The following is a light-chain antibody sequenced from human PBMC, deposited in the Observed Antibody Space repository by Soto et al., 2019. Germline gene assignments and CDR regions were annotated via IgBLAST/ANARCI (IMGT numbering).Light chain of an antibody. CDR3: QPYNNWPLT. J-gene: IGKJ4*01. V-gene: IGKV3-20*01. CDR1: QSVSSNF. Sequence: EIVLTQSPGTLSLSPGERATFSCRASQSVSSNFLAWYQQKSGQTPRLLIYGASSRASGIPDRFSGSGSGTDFTLTISRLEPEDFAVYYCQPYNNWPLTFGGGTKVDIK. CDR2: GAS.